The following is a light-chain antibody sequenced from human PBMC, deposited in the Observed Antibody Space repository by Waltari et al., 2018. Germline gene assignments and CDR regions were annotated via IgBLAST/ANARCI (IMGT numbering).Light chain of an antibody. CDR3: QQYNSYSYT. J-gene: IGKJ2*01. V-gene: IGKV1-5*01. CDR2: DVS. Sequence: DIQMTQSPSSLSASVGDRVTITCQASQDISNYLNWYQQKPGKAPKLLIYDVSSLESGVPSRFSGSGSGTEFTLTISSLQPDDFATYYCQQYNSYSYTFGQGTKLEIK. CDR1: QDISNY.